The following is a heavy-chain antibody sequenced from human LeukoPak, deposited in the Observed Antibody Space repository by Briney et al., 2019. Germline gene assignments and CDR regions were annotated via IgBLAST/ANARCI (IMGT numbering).Heavy chain of an antibody. V-gene: IGHV3-30-3*01. J-gene: IGHJ4*02. CDR1: GFTFSSYA. D-gene: IGHD2-15*01. Sequence: PGRSLRLSCAASGFTFSSYAMHWVRQAPGKGLEWVAVISYVGSNKYYADSVKGRFTISRDNSKNTLYLQMNSLRAEDTAVFYCAKEINDKYCCGSQNCLFDYWGQGTLVTVSS. CDR3: AKEINDKYCCGSQNCLFDY. CDR2: ISYVGSNK.